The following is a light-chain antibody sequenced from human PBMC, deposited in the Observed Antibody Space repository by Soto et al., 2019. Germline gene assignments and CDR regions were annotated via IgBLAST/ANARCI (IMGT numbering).Light chain of an antibody. Sequence: VLTQSPAALSVPPGERATLSCRASQSVSTNFAWYQQRPGQAPRLLFYGASIRATAVPARFTASGSGTECKQSTRSLQPEDDAAYYCQQYNNRHRTFGQGTKVDIK. CDR2: GAS. CDR3: QQYNNRHRT. V-gene: IGKV3-15*01. CDR1: QSVSTN. J-gene: IGKJ1*01.